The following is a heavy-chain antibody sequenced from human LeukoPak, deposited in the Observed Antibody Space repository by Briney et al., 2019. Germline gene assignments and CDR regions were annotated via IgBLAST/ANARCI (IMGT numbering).Heavy chain of an antibody. CDR3: AREGFITGTSIDAFDI. D-gene: IGHD1-20*01. CDR1: GGSISSYY. J-gene: IGHJ3*02. CDR2: IYYSGST. V-gene: IGHV4-59*01. Sequence: PSETLSLTCTVSGGSISSYYWSWIRQPPGKGLKWIGYIYYSGSTNYNPSLKSRVTISVDTSKNQFSLKLSSVTAADTAVYYCAREGFITGTSIDAFDIWGQGTMVTVSS.